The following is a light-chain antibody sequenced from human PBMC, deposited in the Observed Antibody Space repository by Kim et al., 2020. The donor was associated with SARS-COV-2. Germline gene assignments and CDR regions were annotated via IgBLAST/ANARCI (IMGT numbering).Light chain of an antibody. CDR2: SAS. CDR1: QNMRSGY. J-gene: IGKJ2*01. V-gene: IGKV3-20*01. Sequence: EIVLTQSPDTLSLSPGDRATLSCRASQNMRSGYLAWYQQKFGQAPRPLIYSASTRATGVPERFIGSGSGTDFALTINRLEPEDFGVYYCQQYDSSPYTFGQGTKLEI. CDR3: QQYDSSPYT.